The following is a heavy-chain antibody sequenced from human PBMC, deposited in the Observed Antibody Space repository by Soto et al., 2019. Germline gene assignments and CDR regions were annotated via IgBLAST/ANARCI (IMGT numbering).Heavy chain of an antibody. D-gene: IGHD1-1*01. CDR2: MNPNSGNT. Sequence: AASVKVSFKASESTFMNYDISWLRQATGQGLEWMGWMNPNSGNTGYALKFQGRVSMTRNTSIYTVYLELSSLASDDTAVYYCVRMASSGTLNWFDPWGQGTLVTVSS. CDR1: ESTFMNYD. CDR3: VRMASSGTLNWFDP. V-gene: IGHV1-8*01. J-gene: IGHJ5*02.